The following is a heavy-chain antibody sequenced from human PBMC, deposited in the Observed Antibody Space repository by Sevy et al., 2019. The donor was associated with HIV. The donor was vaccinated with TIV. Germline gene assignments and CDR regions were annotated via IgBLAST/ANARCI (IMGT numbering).Heavy chain of an antibody. J-gene: IGHJ4*02. CDR2: IKQDGSVT. V-gene: IGHV3-7*01. Sequence: GGSLRLSCAASGFSLNTYWMSWVRQAPGKGLEWVANIKQDGSVTYYVDSVKGRFTISADNARNFLFLQMNSLRAEETARYYCVRAVAADGSFWGQGTLVTVSS. D-gene: IGHD6-13*01. CDR1: GFSLNTYW. CDR3: VRAVAADGSF.